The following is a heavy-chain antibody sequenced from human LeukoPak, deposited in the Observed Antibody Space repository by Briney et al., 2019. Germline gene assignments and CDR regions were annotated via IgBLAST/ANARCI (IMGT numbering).Heavy chain of an antibody. CDR3: ARAGSSYDAFDI. CDR2: IIPIFGTA. D-gene: IGHD6-13*01. CDR1: GGTFSSYA. Sequence: SSVKVSCKASGGTFSSYAISWVRQAPRQGLEWMGGIIPIFGTAKYAQKFQGRVTITTDESTSTAYMELSSLRSEDTAVYYCARAGSSYDAFDIWGQGTMVTVSS. J-gene: IGHJ3*02. V-gene: IGHV1-69*05.